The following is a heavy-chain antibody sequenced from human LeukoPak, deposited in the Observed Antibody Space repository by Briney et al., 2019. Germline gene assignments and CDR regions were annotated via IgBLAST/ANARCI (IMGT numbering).Heavy chain of an antibody. CDR1: GLTFSSYS. Sequence: GGTQRLSCGASGLTFSSYSMNWVRHAPGKGLEWVSAISSSSSYIYYADSVKGRFTISRDNAKNSLYLEMNSLRAEDTAVYYCARDRVVPAAKYYYYYGMDVWGQGTTVTVSS. V-gene: IGHV3-21*01. D-gene: IGHD2-2*01. J-gene: IGHJ6*02. CDR3: ARDRVVPAAKYYYYYGMDV. CDR2: ISSSSSYI.